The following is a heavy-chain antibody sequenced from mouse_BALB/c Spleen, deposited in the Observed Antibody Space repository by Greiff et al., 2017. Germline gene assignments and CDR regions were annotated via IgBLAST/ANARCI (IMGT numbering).Heavy chain of an antibody. J-gene: IGHJ4*01. CDR3: ARYHGGMDY. CDR1: GFNIKDTY. V-gene: IGHV14-3*02. D-gene: IGHD1-1*02. CDR2: IDPANGNT. Sequence: VHVKQSGAELVKPGASVKLSCTASGFNIKDTYMHWVKQRPEQGLEWIGRIDPANGNTKYDPKFQGKATITADTSSNTAYLQLSSLTSEDTAVYYCARYHGGMDYWGQGTSVTVSS.